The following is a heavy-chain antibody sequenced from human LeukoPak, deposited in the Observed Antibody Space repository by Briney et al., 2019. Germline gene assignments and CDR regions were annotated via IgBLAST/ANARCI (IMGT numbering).Heavy chain of an antibody. CDR1: GFTFSNYD. CDR2: ISSDGNNR. Sequence: GGSLRLSCAASGFTFSNYDMHWVRQAPGKGLEWVAVISSDGNNRYYADSVKGRLTISRGNSKNTLYLQMNNLRTEDTALYYCAKTRMAGYYFDNWGQGALVTVSS. D-gene: IGHD1-14*01. V-gene: IGHV3-30*18. J-gene: IGHJ4*01. CDR3: AKTRMAGYYFDN.